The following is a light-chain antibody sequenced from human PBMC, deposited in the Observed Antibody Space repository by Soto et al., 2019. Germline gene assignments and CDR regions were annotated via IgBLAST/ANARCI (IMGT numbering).Light chain of an antibody. J-gene: IGLJ2*01. CDR3: SSYTGSMTLV. Sequence: QSALTQPASVSGSPGQSITISCTGTSSDVGGYNYVSWYQQLPGKAPKLMIYEVRNRPSGVSNRFSGSQPGNTASLTISGLQAEEEDDYYCSSYTGSMTLVFGGGTKLTVL. CDR1: SSDVGGYNY. CDR2: EVR. V-gene: IGLV2-14*01.